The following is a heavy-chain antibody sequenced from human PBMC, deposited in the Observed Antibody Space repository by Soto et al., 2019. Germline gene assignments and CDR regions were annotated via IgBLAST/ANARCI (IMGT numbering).Heavy chain of an antibody. Sequence: ETLSLTCNVSGGSITSFYWDWLRQPPGKGLEWIGYIYFTGSTNYNPSLASRVTMSIDSSKRQFSLKLRSVSAADTAVYFCARHMAPGGSGNFDSWGQGTLVTVSS. J-gene: IGHJ4*02. D-gene: IGHD3-10*01. CDR1: GGSITSFY. CDR2: IYFTGST. V-gene: IGHV4-59*01. CDR3: ARHMAPGGSGNFDS.